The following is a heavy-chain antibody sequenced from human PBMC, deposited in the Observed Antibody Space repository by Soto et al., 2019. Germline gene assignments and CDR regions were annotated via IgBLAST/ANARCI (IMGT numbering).Heavy chain of an antibody. CDR1: GDTRTDFS. CDR2: LSVGNGDT. CDR3: ATSEGDCGGGSCYNYFYYYGMDV. D-gene: IGHD2-15*01. Sequence: ASVKVSCKASGDTRTDFSMHWVRQAPGQRPEWMGWLSVGNGDTKYSQKFQGRVTITRDTSARTAYMELSNLRSEDTAVYYCATSEGDCGGGSCYNYFYYYGMDVWGQGTTVTVSS. J-gene: IGHJ6*02. V-gene: IGHV1-3*01.